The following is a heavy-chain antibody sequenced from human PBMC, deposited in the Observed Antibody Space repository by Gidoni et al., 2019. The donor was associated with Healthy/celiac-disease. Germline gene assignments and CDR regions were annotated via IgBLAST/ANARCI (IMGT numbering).Heavy chain of an antibody. CDR3: ARVPTIVGAFDY. D-gene: IGHD1-26*01. J-gene: IGHJ4*02. CDR1: GGSISSGSYY. V-gene: IGHV4-61*02. CDR2: IYTSGST. Sequence: QVQLQESGPGLVKPSQTLSLPCPVSGGSISSGSYYWSWIRQPAGKGLEWIGRIYTSGSTNYNTAHKSRVTKAVDTSKKQFAMKLSSGTGADTAVYYWARVPTIVGAFDYWGQGTLVTVSS.